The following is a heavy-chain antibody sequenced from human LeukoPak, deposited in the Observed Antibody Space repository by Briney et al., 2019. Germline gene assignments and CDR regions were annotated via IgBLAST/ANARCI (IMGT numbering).Heavy chain of an antibody. D-gene: IGHD1-14*01. Sequence: SETLSLTCTVSGGSVSSGSYYWSWIRQPPGKGLEWIGYIYYRGSTNYNPSLKSRVTGFVDTSKNQVSLRLSSVTAADTAVYYCARHGTISSESYFDYWGQGALVTVSS. J-gene: IGHJ4*02. V-gene: IGHV4-61*01. CDR3: ARHGTISSESYFDY. CDR1: GGSVSSGSYY. CDR2: IYYRGST.